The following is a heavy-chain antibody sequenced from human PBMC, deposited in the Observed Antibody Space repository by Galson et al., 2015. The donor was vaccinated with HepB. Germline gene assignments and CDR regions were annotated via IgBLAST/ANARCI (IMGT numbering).Heavy chain of an antibody. J-gene: IGHJ4*02. CDR3: ARRRIQLWTFDY. Sequence: SLRLSCAASGFTFSSYSMNWVRQAPGKGLEWVSSIGSSSSYIYYADSVKGRFTISRDNAKNSLYLQMNSLRAEDTAVYYCARRRIQLWTFDYWGQGTLVTVSS. CDR1: GFTFSSYS. V-gene: IGHV3-21*01. CDR2: IGSSSSYI. D-gene: IGHD5-18*01.